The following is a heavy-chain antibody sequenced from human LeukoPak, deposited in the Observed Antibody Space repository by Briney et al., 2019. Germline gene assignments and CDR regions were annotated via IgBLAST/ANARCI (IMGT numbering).Heavy chain of an antibody. J-gene: IGHJ4*02. Sequence: GASVKVSCKASGYTFTGYYMHWVRQAPGQGLEWMGWISAYNGNTNYAQKLQGRVTMTTDTSTSTAYMELRSLRSDDTAVYYCARDRHSSSHTPDYWGQGTLVTVSS. CDR3: ARDRHSSSHTPDY. D-gene: IGHD6-13*01. CDR1: GYTFTGYY. CDR2: ISAYNGNT. V-gene: IGHV1-18*04.